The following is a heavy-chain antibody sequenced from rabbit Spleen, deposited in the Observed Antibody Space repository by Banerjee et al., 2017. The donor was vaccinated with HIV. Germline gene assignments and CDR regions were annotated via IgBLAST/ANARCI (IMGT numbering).Heavy chain of an antibody. CDR1: GFSFSSGYD. CDR3: ARETWGSTGNYGL. Sequence: QEQLVESGGGLVQPEGSLTLTCKASGFSFSSGYDMCWVRQAPGKGLEWIACIGTGVGDTYYANWAKGRFTISKTSSTTVTLQVTSLTAADTATYFCARETWGSTGNYGLWGQGTLVTVS. CDR2: IGTGVGDT. D-gene: IGHD7-1*01. V-gene: IGHV1S45*01. J-gene: IGHJ4*01.